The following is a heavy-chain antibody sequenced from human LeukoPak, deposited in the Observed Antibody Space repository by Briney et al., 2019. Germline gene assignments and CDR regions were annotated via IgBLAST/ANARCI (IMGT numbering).Heavy chain of an antibody. Sequence: GGSLRLSCAASGFTFSSYSMNWVRQAPGKGLEWVSSISSSSSYIYYADSVKGRFTISRDNAKNSLYLQMNSLRAEDTAVYYCARDRCSGGSCLDYWGQGTLVTVSS. CDR1: GFTFSSYS. CDR2: ISSSSSYI. CDR3: ARDRCSGGSCLDY. J-gene: IGHJ4*02. D-gene: IGHD2-15*01. V-gene: IGHV3-21*01.